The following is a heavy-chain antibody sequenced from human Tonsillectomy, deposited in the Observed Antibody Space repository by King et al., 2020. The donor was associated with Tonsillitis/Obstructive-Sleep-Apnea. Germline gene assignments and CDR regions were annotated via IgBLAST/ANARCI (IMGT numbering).Heavy chain of an antibody. Sequence: VKLVESGAEVKKPGALVKVSCKASVYTFTRYGIGWVRQAPGQGLEWMGWISVYNGNTNYAQKFQGRVTMTTDTSTSTAYMELRSLRSDDTAVYYCARVIGKQQLIGDYWGQGTLVTVSS. CDR1: VYTFTRYG. CDR2: ISVYNGNT. CDR3: ARVIGKQQLIGDY. D-gene: IGHD6-13*01. V-gene: IGHV1-18*01. J-gene: IGHJ4*02.